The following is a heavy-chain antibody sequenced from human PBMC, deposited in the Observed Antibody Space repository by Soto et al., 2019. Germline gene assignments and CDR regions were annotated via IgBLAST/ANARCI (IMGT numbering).Heavy chain of an antibody. Sequence: ASVKVSCKASGYTFTGYYMHWVRQAPGQGLEWMGWINPNSGGTNYAQKFQGWVTMTRDTSISTAYMELSRLRSDDTAVYYCATPGRITYGSGSYLNPFDYWGQGTLVTVSS. D-gene: IGHD3-10*01. CDR1: GYTFTGYY. CDR2: INPNSGGT. CDR3: ATPGRITYGSGSYLNPFDY. J-gene: IGHJ4*02. V-gene: IGHV1-2*04.